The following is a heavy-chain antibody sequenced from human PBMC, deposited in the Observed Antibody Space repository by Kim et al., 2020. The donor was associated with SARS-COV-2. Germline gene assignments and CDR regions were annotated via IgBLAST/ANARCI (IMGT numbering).Heavy chain of an antibody. CDR3: ARDSGDGYNCIRGFDY. D-gene: IGHD5-12*01. CDR2: IYYSGST. J-gene: IGHJ4*02. V-gene: IGHV4-31*03. Sequence: SETLSLTCTVSGGSISSGGYYWSWIRQHPGKGLEWIGYIYYSGSTYYNPSLKSRVTISVDTSKNQLSLKLSSVTAADTAVYYCARDSGDGYNCIRGFDYWGQGTMVTVSS. CDR1: GGSISSGGYY.